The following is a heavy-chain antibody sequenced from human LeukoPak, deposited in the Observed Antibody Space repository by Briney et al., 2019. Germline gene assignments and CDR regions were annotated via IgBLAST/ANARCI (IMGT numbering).Heavy chain of an antibody. D-gene: IGHD3-3*01. CDR3: ARAPPKLGGYYDFYDFWSGYYGMDV. CDR1: GFTFSSYS. J-gene: IGHJ6*02. V-gene: IGHV3-21*01. Sequence: PGGSLRLPCAASGFTFSSYSMNWVRQAPGKGLEWVSSISSSSSYIYYADSVKGRFTISRDNAKNSLYLQMNSLRAEDTAVYYCARAPPKLGGYYDFYDFWSGYYGMDVWGQGTTVTVSS. CDR2: ISSSSSYI.